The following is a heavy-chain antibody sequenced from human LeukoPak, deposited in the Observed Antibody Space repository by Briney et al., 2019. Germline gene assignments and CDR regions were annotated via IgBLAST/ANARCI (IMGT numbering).Heavy chain of an antibody. Sequence: SETLSLTCTVSGGSISSSSYYWGWIRQPLGKGLEWIGSIVYSGSTYYNPSLKSRVTISADTSENQFSLKLSSVTAADTAVYYCARVSGYDFWSGYYDGYFDYWGQGTLVTVSS. D-gene: IGHD3-3*01. J-gene: IGHJ4*02. CDR2: IVYSGST. CDR3: ARVSGYDFWSGYYDGYFDY. V-gene: IGHV4-39*07. CDR1: GGSISSSSYY.